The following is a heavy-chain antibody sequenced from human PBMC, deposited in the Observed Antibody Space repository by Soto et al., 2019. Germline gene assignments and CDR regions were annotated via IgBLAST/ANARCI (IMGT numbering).Heavy chain of an antibody. Sequence: SCEATGFTFSSHEMNWIRQTPGKRLEWIAKISGSGSTINYADSVKGRFTISRDNVQRTLHLQMDSLRVEDTGVYYCARGGVYWGRGTLVTVSS. CDR2: ISGSGSTI. J-gene: IGHJ1*01. D-gene: IGHD2-8*01. CDR3: ARGGVY. V-gene: IGHV3-48*03. CDR1: GFTFSSHE.